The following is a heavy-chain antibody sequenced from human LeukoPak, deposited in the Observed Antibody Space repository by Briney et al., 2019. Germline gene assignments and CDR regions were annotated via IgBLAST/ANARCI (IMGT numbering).Heavy chain of an antibody. CDR1: GFTYSRYW. J-gene: IGHJ5*01. D-gene: IGHD3-10*01. Sequence: GGSLRLSCAASGFTYSRYWMNWVRQAPGKGLEWVANIRRDGNEKNYVDSVKGRFSISRDNAKNSLYLQMDSLRAEDTAVYYCAKEGAYPIITYDSWGQGALVTVSS. CDR3: AKEGAYPIITYDS. CDR2: IRRDGNEK. V-gene: IGHV3-7*01.